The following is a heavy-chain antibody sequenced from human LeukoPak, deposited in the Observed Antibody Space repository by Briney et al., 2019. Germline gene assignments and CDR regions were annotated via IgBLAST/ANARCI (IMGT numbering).Heavy chain of an antibody. V-gene: IGHV3-23*01. CDR3: ARDQYDTWSRRGNFDS. J-gene: IGHJ4*02. Sequence: GGSLRLSCAASGFTFGSYAMSWVRQAPGKGLEWVSGISGSGSTYYADFVKGRFTISRDNTKNSLYLQMYSLRVEDTAVFYCARDQYDTWSRRGNFDSWGQGTLVIVSS. CDR2: ISGSGST. CDR1: GFTFGSYA. D-gene: IGHD3-3*01.